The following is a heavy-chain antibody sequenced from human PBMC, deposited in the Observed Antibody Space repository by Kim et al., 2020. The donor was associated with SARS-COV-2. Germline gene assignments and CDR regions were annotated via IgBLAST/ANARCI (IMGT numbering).Heavy chain of an antibody. J-gene: IGHJ6*02. Sequence: GGSLRLSCAASGFTFSSYAMNWVRQAPGKGLEYVSAISSNGGSTYYANSVKGRFTISRDNSKNTLYLQMGSLRAEDMAVYYCARAMVRGVIISHYYYYGMDDWGQGTTVTVSS. CDR2: ISSNGGST. CDR1: GFTFSSYA. D-gene: IGHD3-10*01. V-gene: IGHV3-64*01. CDR3: ARAMVRGVIISHYYYYGMDD.